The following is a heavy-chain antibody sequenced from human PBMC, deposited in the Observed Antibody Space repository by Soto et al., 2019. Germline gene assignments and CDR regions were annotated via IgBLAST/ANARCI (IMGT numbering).Heavy chain of an antibody. CDR1: GFTFSSYG. J-gene: IGHJ4*02. CDR3: AKSMYNWNDGFFDY. CDR2: ISYDGINK. D-gene: IGHD1-1*01. V-gene: IGHV3-30*18. Sequence: SGGSLRLSCAASGFTFSSYGMHWVRQAPGKGLEWVAIISYDGINKYYANSVKGRFTISRDNSKNTLYLQMNSLRAEDTAVYFCAKSMYNWNDGFFDYWGQGTLVTVSS.